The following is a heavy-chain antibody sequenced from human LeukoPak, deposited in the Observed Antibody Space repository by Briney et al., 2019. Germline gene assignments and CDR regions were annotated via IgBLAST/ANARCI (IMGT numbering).Heavy chain of an antibody. J-gene: IGHJ3*02. CDR2: IYYSGST. D-gene: IGHD2-21*02. CDR1: GGSISSSSYY. CDR3: ARLVVVTAIHAFDI. V-gene: IGHV4-39*01. Sequence: SETLSLTCTVSGGSISSSSYYWGWIRQPPGKGLEWIGSIYYSGSTYYNPSLKSRVTISVDTSKNQFSLKLSSVTAADTAVYYCARLVVVTAIHAFDIWGQGTMVTVSS.